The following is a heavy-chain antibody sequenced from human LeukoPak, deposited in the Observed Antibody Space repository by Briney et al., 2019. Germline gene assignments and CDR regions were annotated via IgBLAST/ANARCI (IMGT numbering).Heavy chain of an antibody. CDR2: ISGYNGNT. CDR3: ARDDYDFWSGYAVDI. V-gene: IGHV1-18*01. D-gene: IGHD3-3*01. J-gene: IGHJ3*02. CDR1: GYTFISYG. Sequence: ASVKVSCKASGYTFISYGISWVRQAPGQGLEWTGWISGYNGNTNYAQKLQGRVTMTTDTSTSTAYMELRSLRSDDTAVYYCARDDYDFWSGYAVDIWGQGTMVTVSS.